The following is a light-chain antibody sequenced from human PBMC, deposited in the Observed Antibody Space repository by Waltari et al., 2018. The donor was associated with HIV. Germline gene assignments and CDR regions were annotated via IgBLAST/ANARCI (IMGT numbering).Light chain of an antibody. Sequence: DIQMTQSPSSLSAPVDDRVTITCRASQGIRHDLGWYQQKAGKAPKGLIYDASNWQSGVPARFGGTGSGTEVTLTISSLQPEDLATYYCLKHNTYPLTFGQGTKVAI. CDR3: LKHNTYPLT. CDR1: QGIRHD. V-gene: IGKV1-17*01. CDR2: DAS. J-gene: IGKJ1*01.